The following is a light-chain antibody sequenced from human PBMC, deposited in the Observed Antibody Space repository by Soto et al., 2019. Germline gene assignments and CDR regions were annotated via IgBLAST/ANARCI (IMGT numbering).Light chain of an antibody. CDR2: EVN. CDR3: ASHAGRKNII. Sequence: ALTQPPSASGSPGRSVTISCTGTSSDIGGYNYVSWYQQHPGKAPKLMIYEVNKRPSGVPDRFSGSKSGNTASLTVSGLQAEDEADYYCASHAGRKNIIFGGGTKLTVL. CDR1: SSDIGGYNY. J-gene: IGLJ2*01. V-gene: IGLV2-8*01.